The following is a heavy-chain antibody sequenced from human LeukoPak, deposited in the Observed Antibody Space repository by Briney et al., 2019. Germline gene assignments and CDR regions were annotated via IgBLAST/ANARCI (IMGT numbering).Heavy chain of an antibody. Sequence: GGSLRLCCAASGFTFSSYAMHWVRQAPGKGLEYVSAISSNGGSTYYANSVKGRFTISRDNSKNTLYLQMGSLRAEDMAVYYCARDSDSSGYYYGMDVWGQGTTVTVSS. CDR1: GFTFSSYA. CDR2: ISSNGGST. CDR3: ARDSDSSGYYYGMDV. V-gene: IGHV3-64*01. D-gene: IGHD3-22*01. J-gene: IGHJ6*02.